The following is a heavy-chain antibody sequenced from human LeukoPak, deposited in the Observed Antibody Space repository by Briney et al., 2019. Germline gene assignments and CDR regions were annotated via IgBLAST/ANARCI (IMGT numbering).Heavy chain of an antibody. D-gene: IGHD4-17*01. J-gene: IGHJ6*02. CDR3: ARGPTVTTLLVYSYYYGMDV. CDR2: MNPNSGNT. CDR1: GYTFTSYD. Sequence: ASVKVSCKASGYTFTSYDINWVRQATGQGLEWMGWMNPNSGNTGYAQKFQGRVTMTRNTSISTAYMELSSLRSEDTAVYYCARGPTVTTLLVYSYYYGMDVWGQGTTVTVSS. V-gene: IGHV1-8*01.